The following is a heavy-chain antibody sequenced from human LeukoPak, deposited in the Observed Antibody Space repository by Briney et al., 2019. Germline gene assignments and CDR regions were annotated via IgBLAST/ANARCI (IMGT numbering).Heavy chain of an antibody. Sequence: QSGGTLRLSCAASGFTVSSKYMSWVRQAPGKGLEWVSVIYSGGSTYYADSVKGRFTISRDNSKNTVYLQMNSLRAEDTAVYYCARESSGWLQLFDYWGQGTLVTVSP. CDR2: IYSGGST. D-gene: IGHD5-24*01. J-gene: IGHJ4*02. CDR3: ARESSGWLQLFDY. V-gene: IGHV3-66*01. CDR1: GFTVSSKY.